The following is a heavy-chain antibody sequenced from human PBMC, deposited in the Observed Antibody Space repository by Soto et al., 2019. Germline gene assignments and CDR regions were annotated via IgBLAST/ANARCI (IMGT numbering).Heavy chain of an antibody. CDR3: AHYYDSSGYYFH. Sequence: EVQLLESGGGLVQPGGSLRLSCAASGFTFSSYAMSWVRQAPGKGLEWVSAISGSGGSTYYADSVKGRFTISRDNSKNPLYLQMNSLRAEDTAVYYCAHYYDSSGYYFHWGQGTLVTVSS. V-gene: IGHV3-23*01. D-gene: IGHD3-22*01. CDR1: GFTFSSYA. J-gene: IGHJ4*02. CDR2: ISGSGGST.